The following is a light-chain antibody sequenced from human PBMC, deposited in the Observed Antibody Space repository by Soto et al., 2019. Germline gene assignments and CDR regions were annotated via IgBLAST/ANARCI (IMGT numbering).Light chain of an antibody. CDR2: NNN. V-gene: IGLV1-44*01. CDR3: AAWDDSLNGDV. Sequence: CVRPRAASGSEAAGGGGSLSCSGSSSNIGINTVDWFQQLPGTAPKLLIYNNNQRPSGVPDRFSGSKSGTSASLAISGLQSDDESDYYCAAWDDSLNGDVFGTGTKVTVL. J-gene: IGLJ1*01. CDR1: SSNIGINT.